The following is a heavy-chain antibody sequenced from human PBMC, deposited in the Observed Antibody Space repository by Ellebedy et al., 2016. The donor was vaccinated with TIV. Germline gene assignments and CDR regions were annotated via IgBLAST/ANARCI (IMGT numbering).Heavy chain of an antibody. CDR3: ATADGYCSGGSCYSDAFDI. V-gene: IGHV3-7*03. Sequence: GGSLRLSCVGSGFSISSHWMSWLRQAPGKGLEWVANIKQDGSDKYHADSVKGRFTISRDNAKNSLYLQMNSLRVEDTAVYYCATADGYCSGGSCYSDAFDIWGQGTMVTVSS. D-gene: IGHD2-15*01. J-gene: IGHJ3*02. CDR1: GFSISSHW. CDR2: IKQDGSDK.